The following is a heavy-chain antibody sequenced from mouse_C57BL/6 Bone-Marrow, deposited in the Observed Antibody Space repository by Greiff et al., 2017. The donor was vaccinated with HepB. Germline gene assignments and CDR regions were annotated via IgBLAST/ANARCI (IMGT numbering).Heavy chain of an antibody. CDR1: GFSLTSYG. J-gene: IGHJ4*01. Sequence: QVQLKESGPGLVQPSQSLSITCTVSGFSLTSYGVHWVRQSPGKGLEWLGVIWSGGSTDYNAAFISRLSISKDNSKSQVFFKMNSLQADDTAIYYCARSDYDDDYYAMDYWGQGTSVTVSS. CDR3: ARSDYDDDYYAMDY. CDR2: IWSGGST. V-gene: IGHV2-2*01. D-gene: IGHD2-4*01.